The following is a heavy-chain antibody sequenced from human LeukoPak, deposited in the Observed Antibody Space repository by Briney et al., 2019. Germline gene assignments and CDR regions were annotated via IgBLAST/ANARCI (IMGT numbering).Heavy chain of an antibody. V-gene: IGHV3-30*04. D-gene: IGHD5-12*01. CDR2: ISYDGSNK. Sequence: GGSLRLSCAASGFTFSSYAMHWVRQAPGKGLEWVAVISYDGSNKYYADSVKGRFIISRDNSKNTLYLQMNSLRAEDTAVYYCAKSTTDSGYGHYYFDYWGQGTLVTVSS. CDR1: GFTFSSYA. J-gene: IGHJ4*02. CDR3: AKSTTDSGYGHYYFDY.